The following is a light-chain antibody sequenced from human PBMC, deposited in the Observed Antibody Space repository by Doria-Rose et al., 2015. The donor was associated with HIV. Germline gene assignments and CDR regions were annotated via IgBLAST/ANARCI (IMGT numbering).Light chain of an antibody. J-gene: IGKJ1*01. CDR3: HQYGTSWT. CDR1: QSFSSTY. Sequence: TRSPGTLSLSPGERATLSCRASQSFSSTYLAWYQQKPGQAPSLLIYDGSTRATGIPDGFSASGSGTDFTLTIHRLEPEDFALYYCHQYGTSWTFGQGTKVEI. V-gene: IGKV3-20*01. CDR2: DGS.